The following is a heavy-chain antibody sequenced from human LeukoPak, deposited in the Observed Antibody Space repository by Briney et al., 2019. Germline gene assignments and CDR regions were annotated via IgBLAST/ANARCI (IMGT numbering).Heavy chain of an antibody. CDR3: ARVGGCSSTSCYTHWFDP. J-gene: IGHJ5*02. Sequence: ASVNVSCKASGGTFSSYAISWVRQAPGQGLEWMGGIIPIFGTANYAQKFQGRFMISTDESTSTAYMELSSLRFEDTAVYYCARVGGCSSTSCYTHWFDPWGQGTLVTVSS. V-gene: IGHV1-69*05. CDR1: GGTFSSYA. D-gene: IGHD2-2*02. CDR2: IIPIFGTA.